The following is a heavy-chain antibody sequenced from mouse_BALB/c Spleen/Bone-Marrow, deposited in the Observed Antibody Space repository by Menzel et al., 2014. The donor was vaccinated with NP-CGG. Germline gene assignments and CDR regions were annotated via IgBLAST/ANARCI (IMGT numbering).Heavy chain of an antibody. V-gene: IGHV5-17*02. J-gene: IGHJ2*01. CDR2: ISSGSSTI. CDR3: TRGGNWEDFDY. CDR1: GFTFSSFG. D-gene: IGHD4-1*01. Sequence: EVQRVESGGGLVQPGGSRKLSCAASGFTFSSFGMHWVRQAPERGLEWVAYISSGSSTIFYADTVKGRFTISRDNPKNTLFQQMTSLRSEDTAMYYCTRGGNWEDFDYWGQGTTLTVSS.